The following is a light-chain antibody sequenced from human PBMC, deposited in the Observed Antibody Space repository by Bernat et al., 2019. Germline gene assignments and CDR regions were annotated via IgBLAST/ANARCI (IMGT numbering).Light chain of an antibody. V-gene: IGLV2-23*02. CDR1: SSDVGSYNH. Sequence: QSALTQPASVSGSPGQSITISCTGTSSDVGSYNHVSWYQKHPGKAPKLMIYEVTKRPSGVSDRFSGSKSGDTASLTISGLQAEDEADYYCCSFATSITYVFGPGTKVTVL. CDR2: EVT. CDR3: CSFATSITYV. J-gene: IGLJ1*01.